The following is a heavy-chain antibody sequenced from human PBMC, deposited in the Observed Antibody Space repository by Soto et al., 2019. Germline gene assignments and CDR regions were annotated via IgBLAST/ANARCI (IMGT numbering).Heavy chain of an antibody. CDR1: GGTFSSYA. J-gene: IGHJ6*02. Sequence: SVKVSCKASGGTFSSYAISWVRQAPGQGLEWMGGIIPIFGTANYAQKFQGRVTVTADKSTSTAYMELSSLRSEDTAVYYCAREEGITMVRGVKYGMDVWGQGTTVTVSS. CDR3: AREEGITMVRGVKYGMDV. CDR2: IIPIFGTA. D-gene: IGHD3-10*01. V-gene: IGHV1-69*06.